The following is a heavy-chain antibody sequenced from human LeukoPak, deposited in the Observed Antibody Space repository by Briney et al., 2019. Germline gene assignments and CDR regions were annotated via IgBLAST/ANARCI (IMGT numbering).Heavy chain of an antibody. V-gene: IGHV3-7*03. J-gene: IGHJ4*02. Sequence: PGGSLRLSCAASGFTFSSHWMSWVRQAPGRGLEWVANINPGGSEKYYGDSVKGRFTISRDNAKNSLYLQMNSLRAEDTAVYYCARDGVAAGIYFDYWGQGTLVTVSS. CDR3: ARDGVAAGIYFDY. CDR2: INPGGSEK. D-gene: IGHD2-15*01. CDR1: GFTFSSHW.